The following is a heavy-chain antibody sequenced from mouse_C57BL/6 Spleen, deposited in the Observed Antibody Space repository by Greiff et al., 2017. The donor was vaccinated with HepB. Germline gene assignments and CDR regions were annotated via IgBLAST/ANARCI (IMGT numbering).Heavy chain of an antibody. CDR3: ETGTGAY. D-gene: IGHD4-1*01. V-gene: IGHV5-17*01. CDR2: ISSGSSTI. CDR1: GFTFSDYG. J-gene: IGHJ3*01. Sequence: EVQLVESGGGLVKPGGSLKLSCAASGFTFSDYGMHWVRQAPEKGLEWVAYISSGSSTIYYADTVKGRCTISRDNAQNTLFLQMTSLRSEDTARYYCETGTGAYWGQGTLVTVSA.